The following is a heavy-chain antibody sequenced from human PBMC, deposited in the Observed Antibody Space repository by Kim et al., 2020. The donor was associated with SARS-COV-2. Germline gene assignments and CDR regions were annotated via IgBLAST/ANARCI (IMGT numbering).Heavy chain of an antibody. D-gene: IGHD1-26*01. J-gene: IGHJ4*02. CDR3: ARVPTIRVRYYFDY. V-gene: IGHV3-48*03. Sequence: ADSVKGRFTISRDNAKNSLYLQMNSLRAEDTAVYYCARVPTIRVRYYFDYWGQGPLVTVSS.